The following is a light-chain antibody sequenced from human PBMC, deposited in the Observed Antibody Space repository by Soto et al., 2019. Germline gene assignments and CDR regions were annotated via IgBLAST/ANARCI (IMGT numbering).Light chain of an antibody. CDR3: QQYNSDQWT. CDR2: KAS. Sequence: DIQMTQSPSTLSASVGDRVTITCRASQSISSWLAWYQQKPGKAPKLLIYKASSLESGVPSRFSGSGSGTEFTLTISSLQPDDFATYYCQQYNSDQWTFGQGTKVEIQ. V-gene: IGKV1-5*03. CDR1: QSISSW. J-gene: IGKJ1*01.